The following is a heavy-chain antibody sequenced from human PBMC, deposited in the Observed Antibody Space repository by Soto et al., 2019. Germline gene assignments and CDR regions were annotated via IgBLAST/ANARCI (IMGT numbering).Heavy chain of an antibody. D-gene: IGHD2-15*01. CDR2: ISWNSNTI. J-gene: IGHJ6*02. Sequence: HPGGCLTLCRAACVFPVGNSSVHGVRQAPGKGLEWVSGISWNSNTIAYADSVKGRFTISRDNAKNSLYLQMNSLRAEDTAVYYCARAGRARLNYYYGMDVWGQGTTVNVSS. CDR3: ARAGRARLNYYYGMDV. V-gene: IGHV3-9*01. CDR1: VFPVGNSS.